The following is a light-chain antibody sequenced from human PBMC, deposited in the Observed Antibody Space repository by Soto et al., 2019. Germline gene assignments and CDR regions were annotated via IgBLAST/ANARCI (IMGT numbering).Light chain of an antibody. CDR1: QSVNSGY. J-gene: IGKJ1*01. V-gene: IGKV3-20*01. Sequence: EIVLTQSPGTLSLSPGERATLSCRASQSVNSGYLAWYQHTPGQAPRLLIYDTSTRATGIPDRFSGSGSGTDFTLTISRLEPADFAVFYCQQYGSSPRPFGQGTKVDIK. CDR3: QQYGSSPRP. CDR2: DTS.